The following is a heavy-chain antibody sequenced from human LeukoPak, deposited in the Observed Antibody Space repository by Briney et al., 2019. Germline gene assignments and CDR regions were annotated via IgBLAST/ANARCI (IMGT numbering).Heavy chain of an antibody. CDR3: ARDLGWNYGDAFDT. J-gene: IGHJ3*02. Sequence: PSETLSLTCTVSGGSISSYYWSWIRQSPGKGLEWIGYISYSGSTNYNPSLKSRVTISVDTSKNQFSLRLTSVTAADTAVYYCARDLGWNYGDAFDTWGQGTMVTVSS. CDR2: ISYSGST. V-gene: IGHV4-59*01. CDR1: GGSISSYY. D-gene: IGHD1-7*01.